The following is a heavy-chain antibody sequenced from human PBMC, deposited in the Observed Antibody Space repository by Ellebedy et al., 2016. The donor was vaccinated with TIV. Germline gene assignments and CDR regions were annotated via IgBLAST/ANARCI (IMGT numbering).Heavy chain of an antibody. CDR2: IYYSGST. CDR1: GGSISSYY. D-gene: IGHD6-13*01. V-gene: IGHV4-59*12. Sequence: SETLSLTCTVSGGSISSYYWSWIRQPPGKGLEWIGYIYYSGSTNYNPSLKSRVTISVDTSKNQFSLKLSSVTAADTAVYYCARDLVGLYSSSWYNWFDPWGQGTLVTVSS. CDR3: ARDLVGLYSSSWYNWFDP. J-gene: IGHJ5*02.